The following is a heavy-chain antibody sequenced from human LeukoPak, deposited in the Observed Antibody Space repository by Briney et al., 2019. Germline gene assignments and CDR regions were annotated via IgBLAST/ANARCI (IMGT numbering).Heavy chain of an antibody. Sequence: SETLSLTCNVSDGSLTTSSFYWGCVRQTPGKGLEWIGTFYYTGDPFYNRSLKSRVTITVDTSKDQFFLALSSVTAADTAVYYCVRAVGSVAGPGDWFDPWGPGILVTVSS. CDR1: DGSLTTSSFY. V-gene: IGHV4-39*01. CDR2: FYYTGDP. J-gene: IGHJ5*02. D-gene: IGHD6-19*01. CDR3: VRAVGSVAGPGDWFDP.